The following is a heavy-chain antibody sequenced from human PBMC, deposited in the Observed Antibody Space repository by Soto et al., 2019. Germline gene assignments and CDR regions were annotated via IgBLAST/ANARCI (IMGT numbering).Heavy chain of an antibody. CDR2: IVGGGGST. D-gene: IGHD2-15*01. CDR3: ASRVECSGGSCPFDY. V-gene: IGHV3-23*01. J-gene: IGHJ4*02. CDR1: GFTFSSYA. Sequence: EVQLLESGGGLVQPGGSLRLSCVASGFTFSSYAMSWVRQAPGKGLECVSVIVGGGGSTFYADSVKGRFTISRDNAKNTLYLQMNSLRAEDTATYYCASRVECSGGSCPFDYRGQGTLDTVSS.